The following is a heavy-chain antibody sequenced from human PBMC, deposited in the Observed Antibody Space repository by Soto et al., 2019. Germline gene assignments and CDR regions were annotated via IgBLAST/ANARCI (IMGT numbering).Heavy chain of an antibody. V-gene: IGHV3-23*04. D-gene: IGHD3-10*01. CDR1: GFTFRTYA. Sequence: EVQLVESGGGLVQPGGSLRLSCAASGFTFRTYALIWVRQAPGKGLEWVSRISGSGGSTDYADCVKGRFTISRDNSKNTVYLQMNSLRAEDTAVYYCAKFGGLDVWGEGATVTVSS. CDR3: AKFGGLDV. CDR2: ISGSGGST. J-gene: IGHJ6*04.